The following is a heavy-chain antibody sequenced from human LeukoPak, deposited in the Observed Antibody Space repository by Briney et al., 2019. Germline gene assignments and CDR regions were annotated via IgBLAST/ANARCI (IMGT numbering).Heavy chain of an antibody. CDR1: GLTFSSYA. D-gene: IGHD3-22*01. Sequence: SGGSLRLSCAASGLTFSSYAMSWVRQAPGKGLEWVSGISGSGDNTYYADSVKGRFTISRDNSKNTLYVQVNSLGTEDTAAYYCAKGSYYDSSGSFYFDYWGQGTLVTVSS. CDR3: AKGSYYDSSGSFYFDY. J-gene: IGHJ4*02. CDR2: ISGSGDNT. V-gene: IGHV3-23*01.